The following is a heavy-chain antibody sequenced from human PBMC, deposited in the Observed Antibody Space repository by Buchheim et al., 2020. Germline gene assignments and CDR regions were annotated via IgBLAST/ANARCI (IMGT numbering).Heavy chain of an antibody. J-gene: IGHJ4*02. CDR3: ARVHWDYSGSSNYFDY. CDR2: INPNLGST. Sequence: QVQLVQSGAEVKKPGASMKVSCKASGYTFTSYYIHWVRQAPGQGLEWMGIINPNLGSTSYAQRFQGRVPMTRATSTSTLYMELNSLRSEDTAVYYCARVHWDYSGSSNYFDYWGQGTL. V-gene: IGHV1-46*01. CDR1: GYTFTSYY. D-gene: IGHD6-6*01.